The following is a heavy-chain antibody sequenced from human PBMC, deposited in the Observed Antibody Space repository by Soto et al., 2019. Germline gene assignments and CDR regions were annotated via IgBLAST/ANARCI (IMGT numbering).Heavy chain of an antibody. D-gene: IGHD2-15*01. V-gene: IGHV1-69*01. CDR1: GGTFSSYA. CDR2: IIPIFGTA. Sequence: QVQLVQSGAEVKKPGSSVKVSCKAPGGTFSSYAISWVRQAPGQGLEWMGGIIPIFGTAKYAQKFKGRVTITADESTSTGYMELRSLRSEDTAVYYCARSQGGSSSLDIYYYYYYGMDVWGQGTTVTVSS. J-gene: IGHJ6*02. CDR3: ARSQGGSSSLDIYYYYYYGMDV.